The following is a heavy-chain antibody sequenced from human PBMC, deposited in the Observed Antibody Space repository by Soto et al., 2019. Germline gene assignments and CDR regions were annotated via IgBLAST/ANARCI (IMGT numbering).Heavy chain of an antibody. Sequence: QVQLQESGPGLVKPSGTLSLSCAVSGASLSSTHWWSWVRQPPGKGLEWIGEIYHTGSANYNSSLKSRVAISVDKSKNQFSLNLTSVTAADTAVYHCARDSKYHRNSYWYFDLWGRGTLVTVSS. J-gene: IGHJ2*01. CDR2: IYHTGSA. V-gene: IGHV4-4*02. D-gene: IGHD1-20*01. CDR1: GASLSSTHW. CDR3: ARDSKYHRNSYWYFDL.